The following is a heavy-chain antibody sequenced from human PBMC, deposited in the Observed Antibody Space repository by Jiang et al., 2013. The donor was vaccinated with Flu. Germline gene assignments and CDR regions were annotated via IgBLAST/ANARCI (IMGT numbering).Heavy chain of an antibody. D-gene: IGHD3-10*02. CDR2: VYYTGTT. Sequence: GGGLEYIGHVYYTGTTYYNPSLRSRVTISIDMSKNQFSLKLTSVTAADTAVYYCAAATSVTMWAFDIWAQGTLVTVSS. J-gene: IGHJ3*02. V-gene: IGHV4-30-4*01. CDR3: AAATSVTMWAFDI.